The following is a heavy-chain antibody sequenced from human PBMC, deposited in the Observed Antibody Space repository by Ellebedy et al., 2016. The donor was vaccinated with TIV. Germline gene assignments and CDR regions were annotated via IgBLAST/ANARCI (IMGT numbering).Heavy chain of an antibody. Sequence: MPSETLSLTCTVSGGSISSYYWSWIRQSAGKGLEWIGRIYTSGSTNYNPSLKSRVTMSVDTSKNQFSLKLSSVTAADTAVYYCARDTQWQLVNNRFDPWGQGTLVTVSS. V-gene: IGHV4-4*07. CDR3: ARDTQWQLVNNRFDP. D-gene: IGHD6-13*01. J-gene: IGHJ5*02. CDR2: IYTSGST. CDR1: GGSISSYY.